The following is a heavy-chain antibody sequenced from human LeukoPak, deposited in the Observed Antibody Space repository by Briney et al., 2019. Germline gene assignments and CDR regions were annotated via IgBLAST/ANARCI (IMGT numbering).Heavy chain of an antibody. D-gene: IGHD3-22*01. Sequence: SETLSLTCTVSGGSISSSSYYWGWIRQPPGKGLEWIGSIYYSGSTYYNPSLKSRVTISVDTSKNQFSLKLSSVTAADTAVYYCARIIPYYGSSGRPMGGFDYWGQGTLVTVSS. CDR1: GGSISSSSYY. J-gene: IGHJ4*02. CDR3: ARIIPYYGSSGRPMGGFDY. CDR2: IYYSGST. V-gene: IGHV4-39*01.